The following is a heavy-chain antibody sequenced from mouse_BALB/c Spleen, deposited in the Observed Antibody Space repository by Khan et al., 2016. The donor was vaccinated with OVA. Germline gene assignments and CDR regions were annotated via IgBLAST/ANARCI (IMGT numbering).Heavy chain of an antibody. CDR3: ARSLYYSDGYAVDF. D-gene: IGHD2-12*01. CDR2: ISSTGSP. Sequence: EVQLQESGPGLVKPSQSLSLTCTVTGYSIPSEYAWNWIRQFPRNKLEWMGYISSTGSPSFNPSLKSRISITRDTSKNQIFLQLKSVNTEDTATYDCARSLYYSDGYAVDFWGRGTSVTVAS. J-gene: IGHJ4*01. V-gene: IGHV3-2*02. CDR1: GYSIPSEYA.